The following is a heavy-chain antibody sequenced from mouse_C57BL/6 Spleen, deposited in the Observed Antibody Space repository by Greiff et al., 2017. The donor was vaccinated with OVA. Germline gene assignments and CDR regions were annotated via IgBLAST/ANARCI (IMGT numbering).Heavy chain of an antibody. CDR3: ARHEEYDGGFAY. CDR2: FYPGSGSI. J-gene: IGHJ3*01. Sequence: VKLMESGAELVKPGASVKLSCKASGYTFTEYTIHWVKQRSGQGLEWIGWFYPGSGSIKYNEKFKDKATLTADKSSSTVYMELSRLTSEDSAVYFCARHEEYDGGFAYWGQGTLVTVSA. CDR1: GYTFTEYT. V-gene: IGHV1-62-2*01. D-gene: IGHD2-14*01.